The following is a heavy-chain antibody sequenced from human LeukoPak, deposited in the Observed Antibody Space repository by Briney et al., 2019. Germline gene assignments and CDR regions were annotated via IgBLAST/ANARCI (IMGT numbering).Heavy chain of an antibody. CDR1: GDSVRTDSHY. D-gene: IGHD3-22*01. V-gene: IGHV4-61*01. Sequence: SETLSPTCSVSGDSVRTDSHYWSWIRQPPGKGLEWIGNVFYSGRTAYNPSLKSRVTISVDMSKSQFSLQLSSVTAADTAVYYCVRETATYYYDSRGYYRQTEVFDIWGQGTPVIVSS. CDR3: VRETATYYYDSRGYYRQTEVFDI. CDR2: VFYSGRT. J-gene: IGHJ3*02.